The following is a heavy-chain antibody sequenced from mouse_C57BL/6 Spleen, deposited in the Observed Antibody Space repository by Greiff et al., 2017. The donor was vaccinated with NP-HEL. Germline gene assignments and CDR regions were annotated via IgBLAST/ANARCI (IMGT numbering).Heavy chain of an antibody. CDR3: ARVYYGSSCADY. J-gene: IGHJ2*01. V-gene: IGHV5-17*01. CDR1: GFTFSDYG. Sequence: EVKLMESGGGLVKPGGSLKLSCAASGFTFSDYGMHWVRQAPEKGLEWVAYISSGSSTIYYADTVKGRFTISRDNAKNTLFLQITSLRSEDTAMDYCARVYYGSSCADYWGQGTTLTVSS. CDR2: ISSGSSTI. D-gene: IGHD1-1*01.